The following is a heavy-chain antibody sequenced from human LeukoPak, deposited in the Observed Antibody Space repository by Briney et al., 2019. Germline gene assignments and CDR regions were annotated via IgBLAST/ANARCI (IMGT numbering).Heavy chain of an antibody. CDR2: VRNDGSNK. CDR3: AKLLSNSGRFLY. Sequence: GGSLRLSCAASGFTFSSYAMHWVRQAPGKGLEWVAFVRNDGSNKYYADSVKGRFTISRDNSKNTLYLQMNSLRAEDTAVYYCAKLLSNSGRFLYWGQGTLVTVSS. CDR1: GFTFSSYA. D-gene: IGHD4-23*01. V-gene: IGHV3-30*02. J-gene: IGHJ4*02.